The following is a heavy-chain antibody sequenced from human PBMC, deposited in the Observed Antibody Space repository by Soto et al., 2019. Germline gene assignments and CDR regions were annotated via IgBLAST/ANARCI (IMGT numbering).Heavy chain of an antibody. CDR3: ARDPRDGYNYAYFDY. J-gene: IGHJ4*02. D-gene: IGHD5-12*01. CDR1: GYSISSGYY. Sequence: PSETLSLTXAVSGYSISSGYYWGWIRQPPGKGLEWIGSIYHSGSTYYNPSLKSRVTISVDTSKNQFSLKLSSVTAADTAVYYCARDPRDGYNYAYFDYWGQGTLVTVS. V-gene: IGHV4-38-2*02. CDR2: IYHSGST.